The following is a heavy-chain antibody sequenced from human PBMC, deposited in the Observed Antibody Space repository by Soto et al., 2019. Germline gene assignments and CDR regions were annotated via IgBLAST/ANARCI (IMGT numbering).Heavy chain of an antibody. J-gene: IGHJ6*03. Sequence: PSQTLSLTCAISGDSVSSNSAAWNWIRQSPSRGLEWLGRTYYRSKWYNDYAVSVKSRITINPDTSKNQFSLQLNSVTPEDTAVYYCARQVGVETKLGGEYYYYYMDVWGKGTTVTVSS. CDR1: GDSVSSNSAA. V-gene: IGHV6-1*01. CDR2: TYYRSKWYN. D-gene: IGHD3-16*01. CDR3: ARQVGVETKLGGEYYYYYMDV.